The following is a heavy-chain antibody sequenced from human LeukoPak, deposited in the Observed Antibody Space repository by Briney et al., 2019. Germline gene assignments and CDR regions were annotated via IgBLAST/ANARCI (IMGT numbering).Heavy chain of an antibody. CDR1: EFSVGSNY. CDR2: IYSGGST. V-gene: IGHV3-66*01. J-gene: IGHJ3*02. Sequence: GGSLRLSCAASEFSVGSNYMTWVRQAPGKGLEWVSLIYSGGSTYYADSVKGRFTISRDNSKNTLYLQMNSLRAEDTAVYYCARGRNYYDSSGYYYEGDAFDIWGQGTMVTVSS. D-gene: IGHD3-22*01. CDR3: ARGRNYYDSSGYYYEGDAFDI.